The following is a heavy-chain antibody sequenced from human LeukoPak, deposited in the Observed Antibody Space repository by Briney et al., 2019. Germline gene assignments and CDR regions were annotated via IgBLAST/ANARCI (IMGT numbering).Heavy chain of an antibody. J-gene: IGHJ4*02. CDR2: IRRSGENT. CDR3: ARVLTIYSSGPDDY. Sequence: GGSLRLSCAASGFTFSSYDMSWVRQAPGRGLEWVSSIRRSGENTYYGDAVKGRFTISRDNSKNTVYLQMNSLRAEDTAVYYCARVLTIYSSGPDDYWGQGTLVTVSS. CDR1: GFTFSSYD. V-gene: IGHV3-23*01. D-gene: IGHD6-19*01.